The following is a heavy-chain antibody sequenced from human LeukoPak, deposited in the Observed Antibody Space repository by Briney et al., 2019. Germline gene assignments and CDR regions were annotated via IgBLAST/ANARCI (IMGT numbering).Heavy chain of an antibody. CDR3: AKDRSGYFLYYYYYYMDV. Sequence: GGSLRLSCAASGFTFSSYEMNWVRQAPGKGLEWVSYISSSGSTIYYADSVKGRFTISRDNAKNSLYLQLNSLRAEDTAVYYCAKDRSGYFLYYYYYYMDVWGKGTTVTISS. V-gene: IGHV3-48*03. D-gene: IGHD3-22*01. CDR1: GFTFSSYE. J-gene: IGHJ6*03. CDR2: ISSSGSTI.